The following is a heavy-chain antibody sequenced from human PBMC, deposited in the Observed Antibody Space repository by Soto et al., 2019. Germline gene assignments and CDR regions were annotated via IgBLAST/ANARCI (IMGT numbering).Heavy chain of an antibody. D-gene: IGHD5-12*01. J-gene: IGHJ4*02. CDR1: GFTFSSYA. CDR2: ISGSGGNT. Sequence: PGGSLRLSCAASGFTFSSYAMSWVRQAPGKGLEWVSAISGSGGNTYYADSVKGRFTISRDNSKNTLSVQMNSLRAEDAAVYYCAKAWAASGYDSGTYFDYWGQGALVTVSS. CDR3: AKAWAASGYDSGTYFDY. V-gene: IGHV3-23*01.